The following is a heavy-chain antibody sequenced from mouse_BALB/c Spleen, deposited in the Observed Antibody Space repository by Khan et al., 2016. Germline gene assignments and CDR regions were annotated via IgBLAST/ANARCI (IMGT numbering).Heavy chain of an antibody. Sequence: QVQLQQSGAELVRPGASVTLSCKASGYTFSDYEMHWVKQTPVHGLQWIGSIDPETGGTAYNQKFKGQATLTAGRSSSTSYMELRSPTSEDSAVYYCTRKGIFYGTYDFDSWGQGTTLTVSS. CDR1: GYTFSDYE. J-gene: IGHJ2*01. CDR3: TRKGIFYGTYDFDS. D-gene: IGHD2-1*01. CDR2: IDPETGGT. V-gene: IGHV1-15*01.